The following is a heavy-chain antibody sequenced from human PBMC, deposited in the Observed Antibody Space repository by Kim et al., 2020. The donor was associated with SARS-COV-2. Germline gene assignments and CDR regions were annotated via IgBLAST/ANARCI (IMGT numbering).Heavy chain of an antibody. D-gene: IGHD2-21*02. Sequence: GSLRLSCAASGFTFSSYAMGWVRQAPGAGLEWVSGIDASGGNTYYADSVKGRFTISRDNSKNTLYLQMSSLRVEDTALYYCAKGTAHHYWGQGTLVTVSS. V-gene: IGHV3-23*01. CDR2: IDASGGNT. CDR3: AKGTAHHY. J-gene: IGHJ4*02. CDR1: GFTFSSYA.